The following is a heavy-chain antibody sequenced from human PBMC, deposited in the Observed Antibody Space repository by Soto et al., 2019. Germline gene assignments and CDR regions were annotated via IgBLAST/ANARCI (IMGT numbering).Heavy chain of an antibody. V-gene: IGHV2-5*02. D-gene: IGHD3-16*01. CDR1: GFSLSTSGVG. J-gene: IGHJ2*01. CDR2: IYWDDDK. CDR3: ARFMTTFGGGGHWYFDL. Sequence: QITLKESGPTLVKPTQTLTLTCTFSGFSLSTSGVGVGWIRQPPGKALEWLALIYWDDDKRYSPSLKSRLTITKDTSKNQVVLTMTNMDPVDTATYYCARFMTTFGGGGHWYFDLWGRGTLVTVSS.